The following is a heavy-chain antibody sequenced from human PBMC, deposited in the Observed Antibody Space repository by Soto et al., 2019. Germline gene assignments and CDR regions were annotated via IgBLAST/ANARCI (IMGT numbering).Heavy chain of an antibody. CDR2: IYYSGST. Sequence: SETLSLTCTVSGGSISSYYWSWIRQPPGKGLEWIGYIYYSGSTNYNPSLKSRVTISVDTSKNQFPLKLSSVTAADTAVYYCARHSDSGSWTNWFDPWGQGTLVTVSS. V-gene: IGHV4-59*08. CDR3: ARHSDSGSWTNWFDP. D-gene: IGHD2-15*01. CDR1: GGSISSYY. J-gene: IGHJ5*02.